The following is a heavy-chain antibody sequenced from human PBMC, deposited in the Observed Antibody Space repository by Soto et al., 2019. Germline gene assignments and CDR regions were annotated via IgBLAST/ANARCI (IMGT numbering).Heavy chain of an antibody. Sequence: GGSLRLSCAASGFTFSSYSMNWVRQAPGKGLEWVSYISSSSSTIYYADSVKGRFTISRDNAKNSLYLQMNSLRDEDTAVYYCARVDCSGGSCHPNYWGQGTLVTVSS. CDR3: ARVDCSGGSCHPNY. D-gene: IGHD2-15*01. CDR1: GFTFSSYS. J-gene: IGHJ4*02. V-gene: IGHV3-48*02. CDR2: ISSSSSTI.